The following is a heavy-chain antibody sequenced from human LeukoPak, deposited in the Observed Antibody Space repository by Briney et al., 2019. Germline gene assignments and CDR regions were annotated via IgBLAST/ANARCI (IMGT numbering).Heavy chain of an antibody. Sequence: SVKVSCKASGGTFSSYAISWVRQAPGQGLEWMGRIIPIFGTANYAQKFQGRVTITTDESTSTAYLELSSLRSEDTADWYCAAGEGYCSSTSCYNFVYWGQGSLVTVSS. CDR1: GGTFSSYA. D-gene: IGHD2-2*02. V-gene: IGHV1-69*05. J-gene: IGHJ4*02. CDR2: IIPIFGTA. CDR3: AAGEGYCSSTSCYNFVY.